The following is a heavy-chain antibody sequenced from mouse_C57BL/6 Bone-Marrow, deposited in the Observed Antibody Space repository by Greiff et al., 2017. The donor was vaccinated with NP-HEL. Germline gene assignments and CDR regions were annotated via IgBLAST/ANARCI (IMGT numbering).Heavy chain of an antibody. J-gene: IGHJ3*01. Sequence: EVHLVESGGGLVKPGGSLKLSCAASGFTFSSYAMSWVRQTPEKRLEWVATISDGGSYTYYPDNVKGRFTISRDNAKNNLYLQMSHLKSEDTAMYYCARLLRFAYWGQGTLVTVSA. V-gene: IGHV5-4*01. D-gene: IGHD1-1*01. CDR2: ISDGGSYT. CDR3: ARLLRFAY. CDR1: GFTFSSYA.